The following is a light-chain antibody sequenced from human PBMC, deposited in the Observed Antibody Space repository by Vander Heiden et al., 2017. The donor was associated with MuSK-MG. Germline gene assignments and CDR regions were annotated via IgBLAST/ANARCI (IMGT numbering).Light chain of an antibody. CDR3: QQYFSIPPT. CDR1: QSVLYSSNNKNY. V-gene: IGKV4-1*01. Sequence: DIVMTQSPDSLAVSLGERATINCKSSQSVLYSSNNKNYLVWYQQKPGQPPKLLIYWASTRESGVPDRFSGSGSGTDFTLTISSLQAEDVAVYYCQQYFSIPPTFGQGTKVXIK. J-gene: IGKJ1*01. CDR2: WAS.